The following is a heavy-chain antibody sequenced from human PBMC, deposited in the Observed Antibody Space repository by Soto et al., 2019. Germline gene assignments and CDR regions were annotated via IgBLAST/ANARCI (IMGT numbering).Heavy chain of an antibody. CDR2: IKSKSDGETA. V-gene: IGHV3-15*01. J-gene: IGHJ4*02. D-gene: IGHD5-18*01. Sequence: PGGSLRLSCAASGLTFSNFWMTGVRQAPGKGLEWVGRIKSKSDGETADVAAPVKARFTISRDDSKNTVFLEMNSLKSEDTALYYCAITAMINRDSSTSFDYWGRGTQVTVSS. CDR3: AITAMINRDSSTSFDY. CDR1: GLTFSNFW.